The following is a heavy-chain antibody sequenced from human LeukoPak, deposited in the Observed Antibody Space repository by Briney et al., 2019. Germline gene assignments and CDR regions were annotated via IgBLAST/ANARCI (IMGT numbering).Heavy chain of an antibody. CDR3: GRAFPPLRTSSAGDL. CDR2: ISYLSSHV. V-gene: IGHV3-21*01. D-gene: IGHD3-16*01. J-gene: IGHJ4*02. CDR1: GFTFSDYD. Sequence: GGSLRLSCSASGFTFSDYDMNWVRQAPGKGLEWGSAISYLSSHVYYGDSVKGRFSISRDNAKNSLYLQMNSLGAEDTAIYYCGRAFPPLRTSSAGDLWGQGILVTVSS.